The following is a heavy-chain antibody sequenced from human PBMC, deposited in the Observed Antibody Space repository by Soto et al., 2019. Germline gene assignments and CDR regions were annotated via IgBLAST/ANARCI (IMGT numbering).Heavy chain of an antibody. CDR3: ARGSQRSGYYPREDFQH. CDR2: ISSSSSYI. D-gene: IGHD3-3*01. J-gene: IGHJ1*01. Sequence: PGGSLRLSCAASGFTFSSYSMNWVRQAPGKGLEWVSSISSSSSYIYYADSVKGRFTISRDNAKNSLYLQMNSLRAEDTAVYYCARGSQRSGYYPREDFQHWGQGTLVTVSS. CDR1: GFTFSSYS. V-gene: IGHV3-21*01.